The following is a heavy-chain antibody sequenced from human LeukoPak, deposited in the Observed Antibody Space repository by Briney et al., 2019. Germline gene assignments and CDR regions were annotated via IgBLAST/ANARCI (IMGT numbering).Heavy chain of an antibody. J-gene: IGHJ6*02. Sequence: QPGGSLRLSCAASGFTFSSYAMSWVRQAPGKGLGWVSAISGSGGSTYYADSVKGRFTISRDNSKNTLYLQMNSLRAEDTAVYYCARAYYYDSSGYLYYYYGMDVWGQGTTVTVSS. D-gene: IGHD3-22*01. CDR1: GFTFSSYA. CDR2: ISGSGGST. CDR3: ARAYYYDSSGYLYYYYGMDV. V-gene: IGHV3-23*01.